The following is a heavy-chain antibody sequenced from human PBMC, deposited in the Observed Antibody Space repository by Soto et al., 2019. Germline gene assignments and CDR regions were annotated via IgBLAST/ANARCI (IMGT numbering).Heavy chain of an antibody. Sequence: GGSLRLSCAASGFTFSSYAMHWVRQAPGKGLEWVAVISYDGSNEYYADSVKGRFTISRDNSKNTLYLQMNSLRAEDAAIYYCAKVALTIFGVVNDNWFDPRGQGTLVTVSS. V-gene: IGHV3-30-3*01. D-gene: IGHD3-3*01. J-gene: IGHJ5*02. CDR3: AKVALTIFGVVNDNWFDP. CDR1: GFTFSSYA. CDR2: ISYDGSNE.